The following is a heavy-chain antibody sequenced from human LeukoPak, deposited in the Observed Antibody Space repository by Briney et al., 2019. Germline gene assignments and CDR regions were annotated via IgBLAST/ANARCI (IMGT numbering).Heavy chain of an antibody. J-gene: IGHJ4*02. CDR1: GFTFSSYS. CDR2: ISSSSSYI. CDR3: AAMITYFFDY. Sequence: GGSLRLSCAASGFTFSSYSMNWVRQAPGKGLEWVSSISSSSSYIYYADSVKGRFTISRDNSKNTLYLQMNSLRAEDTAIYYCAAMITYFFDYWGQGTLVTVSS. V-gene: IGHV3-21*01. D-gene: IGHD5-18*01.